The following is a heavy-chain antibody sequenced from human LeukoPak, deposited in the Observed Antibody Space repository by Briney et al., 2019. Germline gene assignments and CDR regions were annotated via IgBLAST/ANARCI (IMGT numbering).Heavy chain of an antibody. D-gene: IGHD2-2*01. Sequence: GGSLRLSCAASGFTFDDYAMHWVRQAPGEGLEWVSGISWNSGSIGYADSVKGRFTISRDNAKNSLYLQMNSLRAEDTALYYCAKGASSTSDVLYDYWGQGTLVSVSS. CDR1: GFTFDDYA. CDR3: AKGASSTSDVLYDY. V-gene: IGHV3-9*01. J-gene: IGHJ4*02. CDR2: ISWNSGSI.